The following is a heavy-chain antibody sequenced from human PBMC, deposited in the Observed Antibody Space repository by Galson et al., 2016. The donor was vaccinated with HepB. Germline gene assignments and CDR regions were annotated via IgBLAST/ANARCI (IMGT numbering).Heavy chain of an antibody. Sequence: SLRLSCAASGFRFENYAMHWVRQAPGKGLEWVSGISWNSGTIVYADSVEGRFIISRDNAKNSLYLQMNSLRAEDTALYYCAKTGGVAARPGNWYFDLWGRGTPVTVSS. CDR2: ISWNSGTI. D-gene: IGHD6-6*01. CDR1: GFRFENYA. CDR3: AKTGGVAARPGNWYFDL. V-gene: IGHV3-9*01. J-gene: IGHJ2*01.